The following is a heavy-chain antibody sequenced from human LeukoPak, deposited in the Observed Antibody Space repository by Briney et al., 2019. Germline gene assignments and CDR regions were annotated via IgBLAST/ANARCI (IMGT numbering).Heavy chain of an antibody. J-gene: IGHJ4*02. CDR1: GYSFTTYW. CDR2: IHPGDSDT. Sequence: GESLKISCKGSGYSFTTYWIGWVRQMPGKGLEWMGIIHPGDSDTRYSPSFQGQVTISADKSISTAYVQWSSLKASDTAMYYCARPAYCGGDCYPHYFDYWGQGTLVTVSS. V-gene: IGHV5-51*01. D-gene: IGHD2-21*02. CDR3: ARPAYCGGDCYPHYFDY.